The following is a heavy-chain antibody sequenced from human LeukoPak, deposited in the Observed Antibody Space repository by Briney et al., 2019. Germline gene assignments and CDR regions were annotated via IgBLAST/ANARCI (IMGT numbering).Heavy chain of an antibody. Sequence: SETLSLTCTVSRDSISHYYWRWIRQSPGKELEWIGYMYNRGSTIYNPSLKSRVTISTDTSKNQFSLRLTSVTAADTAVYYCARPEKAVTGTLDSWGQGTLITVSS. CDR2: MYNRGST. CDR1: RDSISHYY. D-gene: IGHD6-19*01. V-gene: IGHV4-59*01. J-gene: IGHJ4*02. CDR3: ARPEKAVTGTLDS.